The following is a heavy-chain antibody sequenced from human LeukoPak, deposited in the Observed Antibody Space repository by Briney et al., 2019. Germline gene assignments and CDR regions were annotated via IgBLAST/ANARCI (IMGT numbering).Heavy chain of an antibody. V-gene: IGHV4-59*01. Sequence: SETLSLTCTVSGGSISSYYWSWIRQPPGKGLEWIGYIYYSGSTNYNPSLKSRVTISVDTSKNQFSLKLSSVTAADTAMYYCASRSTTFDAFDIWGQGTMVTVSS. J-gene: IGHJ3*02. D-gene: IGHD4-11*01. CDR2: IYYSGST. CDR3: ASRSTTFDAFDI. CDR1: GGSISSYY.